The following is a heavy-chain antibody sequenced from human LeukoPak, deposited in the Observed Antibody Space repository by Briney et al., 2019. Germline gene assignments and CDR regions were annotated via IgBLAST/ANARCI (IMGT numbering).Heavy chain of an antibody. J-gene: IGHJ4*02. Sequence: SETLSLTCTVSGGSINSYYWSWIRQPPGKELEWIGFIFYSGSTNYNPSLKSRVTMSVDTSKNQFSLKLSSVTAADTAVFYCARHRSAMIAFDYWGQGALVTVSS. V-gene: IGHV4-59*08. CDR1: GGSINSYY. CDR2: IFYSGST. CDR3: ARHRSAMIAFDY. D-gene: IGHD3-16*01.